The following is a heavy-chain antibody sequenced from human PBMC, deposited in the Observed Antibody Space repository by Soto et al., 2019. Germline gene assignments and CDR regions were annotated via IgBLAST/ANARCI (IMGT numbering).Heavy chain of an antibody. Sequence: GGSLRLSFAASGFTFSSYSMNWVRQAPGKGLEGVASISSSSSYIYYADSVKGRFNISRDNPKHSLYLQMNSRRAEDTAVYYCATIKARDGYNFVRRIYYFYXWGQGTLVTVSX. CDR2: ISSSSSYI. CDR1: GFTFSSYS. J-gene: IGHJ4*02. V-gene: IGHV3-21*01. CDR3: ATIKARDGYNFVRRIYYFYX. D-gene: IGHD5-18*01.